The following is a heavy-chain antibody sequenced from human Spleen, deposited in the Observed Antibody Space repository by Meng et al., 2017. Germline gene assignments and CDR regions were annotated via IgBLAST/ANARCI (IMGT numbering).Heavy chain of an antibody. D-gene: IGHD6-19*01. Sequence: QVLLQESGPGLVKPSETLSLTCTVSGGSISSVSWSWTRQPAGKGLEWIGRMYSSGRTDHNPSLKSRVTMSVDTSKNQLSLHLTSVTAADTAVYYCAVWQWPYDYWGQGTLVTVSS. CDR1: GGSISSVS. CDR2: MYSSGRT. V-gene: IGHV4-4*07. J-gene: IGHJ4*02. CDR3: AVWQWPYDY.